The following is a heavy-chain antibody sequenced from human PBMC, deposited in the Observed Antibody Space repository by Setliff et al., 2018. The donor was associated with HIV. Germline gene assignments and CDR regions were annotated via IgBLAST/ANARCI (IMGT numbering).Heavy chain of an antibody. CDR2: ISGSGGST. CDR3: AKARAAAGPFDY. CDR1: GFTFSSYA. J-gene: IGHJ4*02. V-gene: IGHV3-23*01. D-gene: IGHD6-13*01. Sequence: GASVKVSCKASGFTFSSYAMSWVRQAPGKGLEWVSAISGSGGSTYYADSVKGRFTISRDNSKNTLYLQMNSLRAEDTAVYYCAKARAAAGPFDYWGQGTLVTVSS.